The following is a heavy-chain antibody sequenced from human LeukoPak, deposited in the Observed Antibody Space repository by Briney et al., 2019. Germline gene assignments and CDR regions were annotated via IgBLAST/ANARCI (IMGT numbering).Heavy chain of an antibody. Sequence: GGSLSLSCAASGFPFSSYSMNWVRPAPGRGLGWVSSISSSSSYIYYADSVKGRFTISRDNAKNSLYLQMNSLRAEDTAVYYCARGERGSYDYGAFDIWGQGTMVTVSS. CDR3: ARGERGSYDYGAFDI. V-gene: IGHV3-21*01. CDR1: GFPFSSYS. D-gene: IGHD1-26*01. J-gene: IGHJ3*02. CDR2: ISSSSSYI.